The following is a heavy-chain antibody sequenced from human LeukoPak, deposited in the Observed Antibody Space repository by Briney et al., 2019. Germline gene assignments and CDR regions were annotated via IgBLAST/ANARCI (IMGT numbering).Heavy chain of an antibody. CDR1: GCTFSSNG. V-gene: IGHV3-30*18. Sequence: GGCMRLSCAASGCTFSSNGMHWVRQAPGKGLEWVAVISYDGSNKYYADSVKGRFTISRDNSKNTLYLQMNSLRAEDTAVYYCAKTYSSGAMSLYFDYWGQGTLVSVSS. D-gene: IGHD6-19*01. CDR3: AKTYSSGAMSLYFDY. CDR2: ISYDGSNK. J-gene: IGHJ4*02.